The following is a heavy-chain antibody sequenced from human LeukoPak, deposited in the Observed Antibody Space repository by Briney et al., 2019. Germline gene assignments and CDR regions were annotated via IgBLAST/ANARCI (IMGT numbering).Heavy chain of an antibody. Sequence: GGSLRLSCGASGFTFSTYTMNWVRQAPGKGLEWVSYITSSSSTIYYADSVKGRFTISRDNAKNSLYLQMNSLRAEDTAVYYCARDGAVDSGNEFDHWGQGTLVTVSS. CDR1: GFTFSTYT. V-gene: IGHV3-48*01. D-gene: IGHD5-12*01. J-gene: IGHJ4*02. CDR3: ARDGAVDSGNEFDH. CDR2: ITSSSSTI.